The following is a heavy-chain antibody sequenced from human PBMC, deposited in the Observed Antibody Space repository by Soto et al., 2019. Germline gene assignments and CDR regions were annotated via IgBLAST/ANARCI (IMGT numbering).Heavy chain of an antibody. CDR1: GFTFSSYG. D-gene: IGHD3-3*01. CDR2: IWYDGSNK. Sequence: VQLVESGGGVVQPGRSLRLSCAASGFTFSSYGMHWVRQAPGKGLEWVAVIWYDGSNKYYADSVKGRFTISRDNSKNTLYLQMNSLRAEDTAVYYCARDGLEWLLYRRYYYGMDVWGQGTTVTVSS. V-gene: IGHV3-33*01. J-gene: IGHJ6*02. CDR3: ARDGLEWLLYRRYYYGMDV.